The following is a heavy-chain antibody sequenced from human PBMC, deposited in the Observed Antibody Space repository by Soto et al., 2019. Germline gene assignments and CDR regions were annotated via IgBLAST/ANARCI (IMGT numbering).Heavy chain of an antibody. V-gene: IGHV4-59*01. CDR2: VYYTGST. CDR1: GCSISGSY. J-gene: IGHJ4*02. Sequence: XETLSLTCGVAGCSISGSYWSWIRQSPGKGLEWLGYVYYTGSTNYSPSLRSRVSISVDTSKNEFSLRLSSVTAADTAVYFCARSVAVPGAHIEYWGKGTQVTVSS. D-gene: IGHD6-19*01. CDR3: ARSVAVPGAHIEY.